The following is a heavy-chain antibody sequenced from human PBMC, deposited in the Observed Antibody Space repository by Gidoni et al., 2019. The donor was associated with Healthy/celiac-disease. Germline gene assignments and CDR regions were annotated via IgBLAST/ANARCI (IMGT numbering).Heavy chain of an antibody. CDR2: ISSSSIYI. J-gene: IGHJ3*02. D-gene: IGHD5-18*01. CDR3: ARDLDTAMVNAFDI. Sequence: EVQLVESGGGLVKPGGSLRLSCAASGFTFSSYSMNWVRQAPGKGLEWVSSISSSSIYIYYADSVKGRFTISRDNAKNSLYLQMNSLRAEDTAVYYCARDLDTAMVNAFDIWGQGTMVTVSS. V-gene: IGHV3-21*01. CDR1: GFTFSSYS.